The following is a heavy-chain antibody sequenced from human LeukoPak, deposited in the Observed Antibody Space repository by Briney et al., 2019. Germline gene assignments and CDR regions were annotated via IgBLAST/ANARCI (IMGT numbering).Heavy chain of an antibody. Sequence: SETLSLTCTVSGGSISSGDYYWSWIRQPPGKGLEWIGYIYYSGSTYYNPSLKSRVTISVDTSKNQFSLKLSSVTAADTAVYYCARNQLWFGELDYFDYWGQGTLVTDSS. CDR1: GGSISSGDYY. CDR3: ARNQLWFGELDYFDY. D-gene: IGHD3-10*01. CDR2: IYYSGST. V-gene: IGHV4-30-4*01. J-gene: IGHJ4*02.